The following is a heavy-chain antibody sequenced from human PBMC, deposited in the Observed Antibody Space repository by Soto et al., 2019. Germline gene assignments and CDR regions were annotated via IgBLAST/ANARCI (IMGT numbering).Heavy chain of an antibody. CDR3: ARPSYFDYTYYTNEIYGMDV. D-gene: IGHD3-9*01. CDR2: VYPGDSYT. J-gene: IGHJ6*02. CDR1: GYSFSTYW. Sequence: PGESLKISCKASGYSFSTYWIGWVLQMPGKGLAWMGVVYPGDSYTRYSPSFPGPVTISADKSISTAYLQWSILEASDAAMYYCARPSYFDYTYYTNEIYGMDVWGQGATVTVSS. V-gene: IGHV5-51*01.